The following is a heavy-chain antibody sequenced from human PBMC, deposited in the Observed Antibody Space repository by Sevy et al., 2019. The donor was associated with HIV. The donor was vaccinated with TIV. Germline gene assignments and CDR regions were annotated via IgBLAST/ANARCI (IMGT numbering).Heavy chain of an antibody. D-gene: IGHD6-19*01. CDR2: ISWDGGIT. CDR1: GFSFDDYA. J-gene: IGHJ4*02. V-gene: IGHV3-43*01. Sequence: GGSLRLSCAASGFSFDDYALHWVRQVPGKGLEWVSLISWDGGITYYADSVKGRFTLSRDNSKNSLYLQMNSLRTEDTALYYCAKDVASFSVAGGGFDYWGQGTLVTVSS. CDR3: AKDVASFSVAGGGFDY.